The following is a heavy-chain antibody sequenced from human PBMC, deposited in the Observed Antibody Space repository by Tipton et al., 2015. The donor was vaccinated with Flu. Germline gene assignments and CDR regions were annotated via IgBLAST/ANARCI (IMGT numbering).Heavy chain of an antibody. CDR2: IYSSGST. J-gene: IGHJ4*02. CDR3: ARSVTFYYDSSGSTFDS. Sequence: LRLSCTVSGGSISSYYWSWIRQPAGKGLEWIGRIYSSGSTSYNPSLKSRVTMSVDTAENQFSLRLSSVTAADTAVYYCARSVTFYYDSSGSTFDSWGRGTLVTVSS. V-gene: IGHV4-4*07. CDR1: GGSISSYY. D-gene: IGHD6-19*01.